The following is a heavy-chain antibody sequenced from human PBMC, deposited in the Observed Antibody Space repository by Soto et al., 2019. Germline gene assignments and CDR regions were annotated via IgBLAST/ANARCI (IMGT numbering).Heavy chain of an antibody. CDR2: ISGSGGST. D-gene: IGHD6-19*01. Sequence: GGSLRLSCAASGFTFSSYAMSWVRQAPGKGLEWVSAISGSGGSTYYADSVKGRFTISRDNSKNTLYLQMNSLRAEDTAVYYCASKEAGWDRYYFDYWGQGTLVTVSS. CDR1: GFTFSSYA. V-gene: IGHV3-23*01. CDR3: ASKEAGWDRYYFDY. J-gene: IGHJ4*02.